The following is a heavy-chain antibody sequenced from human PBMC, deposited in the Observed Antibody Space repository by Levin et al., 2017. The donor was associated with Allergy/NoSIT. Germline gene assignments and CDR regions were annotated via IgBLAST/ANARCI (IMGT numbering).Heavy chain of an antibody. J-gene: IGHJ5*02. CDR1: GFTFSKVW. V-gene: IGHV3-15*05. CDR2: IKSTADGVTK. Sequence: PGGSLRLSCAASGFTFSKVWMSWVRQAPGKGLEWVGRIKSTADGVTKDYGTAVKGRFSISRDDSENTLYLQMNSLKTEDTAVYYCTTENYGVVGKNWFDPWGQGTLVTVSS. D-gene: IGHD4/OR15-4a*01. CDR3: TTENYGVVGKNWFDP.